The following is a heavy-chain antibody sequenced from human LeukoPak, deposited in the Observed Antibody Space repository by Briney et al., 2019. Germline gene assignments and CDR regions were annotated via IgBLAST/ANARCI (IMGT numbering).Heavy chain of an antibody. CDR1: GYTFTGYY. V-gene: IGHV1-2*02. CDR2: INPNSGGT. J-gene: IGHJ5*02. Sequence: ASVKLSCKASGYTFTGYYMHWVRQAPGQGLEWMGWINPNSGGTNYAQKFQGRVTMTRDTSISTAYMELSRLRSDDTVVYYCARDPIVVVPAAIRPRSNWFYPWGQGTLVTVSS. D-gene: IGHD2-2*02. CDR3: ARDPIVVVPAAIRPRSNWFYP.